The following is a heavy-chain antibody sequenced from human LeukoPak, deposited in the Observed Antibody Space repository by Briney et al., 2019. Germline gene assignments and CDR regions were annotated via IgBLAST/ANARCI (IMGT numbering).Heavy chain of an antibody. D-gene: IGHD4-23*01. CDR1: GYTFTSYY. J-gene: IGHJ5*02. Sequence: SVKVSCKASGYTFTSYYMHWVRQAPGQGLEWMGIINPSGGSTSYAQKFQGRVTMTRDMSTSTDYMELSSLRSEDTAVYYCARDNSVEDTAWWFDPWGQGTLVTVSS. CDR2: INPSGGST. V-gene: IGHV1-46*01. CDR3: ARDNSVEDTAWWFDP.